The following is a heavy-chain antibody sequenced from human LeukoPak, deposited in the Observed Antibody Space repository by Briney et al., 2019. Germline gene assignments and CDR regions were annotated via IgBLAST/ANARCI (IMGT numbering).Heavy chain of an antibody. CDR1: GITFSSYE. CDR3: ARDAGGIAAVPYYFDY. CDR2: ISNSGKSI. Sequence: SGGSLRLSCAASGITFSSYEMNWVRQAPGKGLEWISYISNSGKSIYYADSVKGRFTISRDNAKNSLFLQMDSLRAEDTAVYYCARDAGGIAAVPYYFDYWGQGTLVTVSS. V-gene: IGHV3-48*03. J-gene: IGHJ4*02. D-gene: IGHD6-13*01.